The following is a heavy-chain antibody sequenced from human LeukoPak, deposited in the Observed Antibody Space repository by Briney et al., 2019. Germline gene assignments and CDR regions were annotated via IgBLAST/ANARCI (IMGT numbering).Heavy chain of an antibody. CDR2: IKHDGSEK. Sequence: GGSLRLSCAASGFTFSSYWMSWVRQAPGKGLEWVANIKHDGSEKYYVDSVKGRFTISRDNADNSLYLQMDSLRVEDTAVYYCARLGGGSYGKYYFDSWGQGTLVTVSS. V-gene: IGHV3-7*01. J-gene: IGHJ4*02. CDR3: ARLGGGSYGKYYFDS. CDR1: GFTFSSYW. D-gene: IGHD1-26*01.